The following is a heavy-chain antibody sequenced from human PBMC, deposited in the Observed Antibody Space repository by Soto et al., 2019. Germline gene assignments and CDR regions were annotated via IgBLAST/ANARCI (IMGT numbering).Heavy chain of an antibody. CDR2: ISYDGSNK. CDR3: AKDLVGYRSSNDDYYYYSGMEV. V-gene: IGHV3-30*18. D-gene: IGHD1-1*01. CDR1: RVSFSIYG. Sequence: GLSCAASRVSFSIYGMPWARKDKGKGLEWVAVISYDGSNKYYADSVKGRFTISRDNSKNTLYLQMNSLRAEDTAVYYCAKDLVGYRSSNDDYYYYSGMEVWVQGTTVPGSS. J-gene: IGHJ6*01.